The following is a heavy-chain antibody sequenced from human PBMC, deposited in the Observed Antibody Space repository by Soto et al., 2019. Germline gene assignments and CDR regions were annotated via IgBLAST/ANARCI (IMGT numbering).Heavy chain of an antibody. J-gene: IGHJ4*02. Sequence: AVKLCCKASGGTFSTYAISWVRQAPGQGLEWMGGIIPIFGTVNFAQKFQGRVTITADESTSTAYMELSSLRSEDTAVYYCARENVLLYVDPATLDSIDYPCPAPLVT. V-gene: IGHV1-69*13. CDR1: GGTFSTYA. D-gene: IGHD5-18*01. CDR3: ARENVLLYVDPATLDSIDY. CDR2: IIPIFGTV.